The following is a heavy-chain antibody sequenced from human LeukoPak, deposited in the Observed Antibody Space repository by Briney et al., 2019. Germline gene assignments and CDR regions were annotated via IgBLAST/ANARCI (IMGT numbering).Heavy chain of an antibody. CDR3: TKVMSTVRFYWYGVDV. D-gene: IGHD4-17*01. CDR1: GFTSSSYG. J-gene: IGHJ6*02. Sequence: GGSLRLSCAASGFTSSSYGMHWVRQAPGKGLEWVAVIWYDGSNKYYADSVKGRFTISRDSSKNTLYLQMYSLRAEDTAVYYCTKVMSTVRFYWYGVDVWGQGTTVTVSS. V-gene: IGHV3-33*06. CDR2: IWYDGSNK.